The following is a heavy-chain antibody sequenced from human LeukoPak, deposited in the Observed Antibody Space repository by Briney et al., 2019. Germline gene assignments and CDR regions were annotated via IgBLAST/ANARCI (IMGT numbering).Heavy chain of an antibody. CDR3: AILPSWGAVAGTDY. V-gene: IGHV3-30*01. CDR2: ISYQGSNK. D-gene: IGHD6-19*01. J-gene: IGHJ4*02. CDR1: GFTFSSYA. Sequence: PGGSLRLSCAASGFTFSSYAMHWVRQAPGKGVECVAVISYQGSNKYYAASVKGRFTISRDNPRNTLYLKLNSRRAEDTAVYYCAILPSWGAVAGTDYWGQGTLVTVSS.